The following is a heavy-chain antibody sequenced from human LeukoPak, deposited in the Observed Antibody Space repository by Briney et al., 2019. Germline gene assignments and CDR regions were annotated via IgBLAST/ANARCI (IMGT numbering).Heavy chain of an antibody. CDR1: GFTFSNYL. J-gene: IGHJ4*02. CDR3: AKVGGSGSYGDLDY. D-gene: IGHD1-26*01. CDR2: ITGDGSNT. Sequence: GGSLRLSCAASGFTFSNYLIHWVRQAPGKGLVWVSRITGDGSNTLYADSVQGRFTISRDNAKNTAYLQMNSLRAEDTAVYYCAKVGGSGSYGDLDYWGQGTLVTVSS. V-gene: IGHV3-74*01.